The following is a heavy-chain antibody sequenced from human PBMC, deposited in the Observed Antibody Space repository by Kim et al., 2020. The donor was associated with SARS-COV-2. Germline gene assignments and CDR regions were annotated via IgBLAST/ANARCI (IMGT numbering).Heavy chain of an antibody. CDR1: GYTFTSYD. Sequence: ASVKVSCKASGYTFTSYDINWVRQATGQGLEWMGWMNPNSGNTGYAQKFQGRVTMTRHTSISTAYMELSSLRSEDTAVYYCARGRGGSSIWYGRPWFDPWGKGTLVTVSS. J-gene: IGHJ5*02. D-gene: IGHD6-13*01. CDR3: ARGRGGSSIWYGRPWFDP. CDR2: MNPNSGNT. V-gene: IGHV1-8*01.